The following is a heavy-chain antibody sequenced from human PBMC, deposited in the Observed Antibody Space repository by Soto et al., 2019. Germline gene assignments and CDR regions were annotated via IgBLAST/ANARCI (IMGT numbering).Heavy chain of an antibody. J-gene: IGHJ4*02. Sequence: SETLSLTCAVSGGSISSGGYSWSWIRQPPGKGLEWIGYIYHSGSTYYNPSLKSRVTISVDRSKNQFSLKLSSVTAEDTAVYYCARVAGTENSMFDYWGQGTLVTVSS. CDR2: IYHSGST. V-gene: IGHV4-30-2*01. CDR1: GGSISSGGYS. D-gene: IGHD2-15*01. CDR3: ARVAGTENSMFDY.